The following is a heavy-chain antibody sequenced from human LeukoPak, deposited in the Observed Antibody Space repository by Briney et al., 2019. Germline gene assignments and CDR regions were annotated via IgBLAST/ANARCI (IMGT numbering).Heavy chain of an antibody. CDR1: GGSVSSYY. CDR2: IHNSGRT. V-gene: IGHV4-59*08. Sequence: SETLPLTCSVSGGSVSSYYWSWIRQSPGKGLEWIGYIHNSGRTNYNPSLKSRVTGFVDTSKNQVSLRLSSVTAADTAEYYCARHGTISSESYFDYWGQGALVTVSS. J-gene: IGHJ4*02. D-gene: IGHD1-14*01. CDR3: ARHGTISSESYFDY.